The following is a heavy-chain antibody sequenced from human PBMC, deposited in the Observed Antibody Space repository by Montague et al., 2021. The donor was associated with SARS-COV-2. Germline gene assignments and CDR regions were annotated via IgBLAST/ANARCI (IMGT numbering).Heavy chain of an antibody. V-gene: IGHV4-31*03. CDR2: IYYSGST. D-gene: IGHD4-11*01. Sequence: TLSLTCTVSGDSISSGGYYWSWIRQHLGKGLEWIGYIYYSGSTYYNPSLESRVTISVDTSKNQFSLKLSSVTAADTAVYYCARVNTVRVYWFDPWGQGTLVTVSS. J-gene: IGHJ5*02. CDR3: ARVNTVRVYWFDP. CDR1: GDSISSGGYY.